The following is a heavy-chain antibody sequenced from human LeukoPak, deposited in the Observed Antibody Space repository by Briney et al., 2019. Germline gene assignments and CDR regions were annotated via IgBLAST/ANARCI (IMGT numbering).Heavy chain of an antibody. CDR3: ARDQRIGGWYKDAFDI. Sequence: SETLSLTCTVSGGSISSGGYYWSWIRQPPGKGLEWIGYIYHSGSTYYNPSLKSRVTISVDRSKNQFSLKLSSVTAADTAVYYCARDQRIGGWYKDAFDIWGQGTMVTVSS. V-gene: IGHV4-30-2*01. CDR2: IYHSGST. CDR1: GGSISSGGYY. D-gene: IGHD6-19*01. J-gene: IGHJ3*02.